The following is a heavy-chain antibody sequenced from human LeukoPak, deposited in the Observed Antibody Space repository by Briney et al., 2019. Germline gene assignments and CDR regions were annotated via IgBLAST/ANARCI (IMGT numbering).Heavy chain of an antibody. D-gene: IGHD6-19*01. Sequence: SETLSLTCTVSGGTISSNYWSWIRQPAGKGLEWIGRIYTSGSTNYNPSLKSRVTISVDKSKNQFSLKLSSVTAADTAVYYCAKHSGWSFDYWGQGTLVTVSS. CDR2: IYTSGST. CDR1: GGTISSNY. CDR3: AKHSGWSFDY. J-gene: IGHJ4*02. V-gene: IGHV4-4*07.